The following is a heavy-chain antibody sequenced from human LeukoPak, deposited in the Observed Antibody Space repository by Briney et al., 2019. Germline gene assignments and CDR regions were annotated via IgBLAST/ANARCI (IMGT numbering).Heavy chain of an antibody. CDR2: ISSSGSTI. Sequence: NPGGSLRLSCAASGFIFSDYYMSWIRQAPGKGLEWVSYISSSGSTIYYADSVKGRFTISRDNAKNSLYLQMNSLRAEDTAVYHCARAPYGDYFDYWGQGTLVTVSS. CDR3: ARAPYGDYFDY. V-gene: IGHV3-11*01. D-gene: IGHD4-17*01. CDR1: GFIFSDYY. J-gene: IGHJ4*02.